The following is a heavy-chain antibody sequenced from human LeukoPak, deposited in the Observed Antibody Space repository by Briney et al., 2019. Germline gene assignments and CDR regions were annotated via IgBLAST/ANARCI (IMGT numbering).Heavy chain of an antibody. CDR1: RFTFSSYA. V-gene: IGHV3-23*01. CDR3: ARDLPTGSDYFDY. D-gene: IGHD6-6*01. Sequence: SGGSLRLSCAASRFTFSSYAMSWVRQAPGKGLEWVSAISGSGGSTYYADSVKGRFTISRDNSKNTLYLQMNSLRAEDTAVYYCARDLPTGSDYFDYWGQGTLVTVSS. J-gene: IGHJ4*02. CDR2: ISGSGGST.